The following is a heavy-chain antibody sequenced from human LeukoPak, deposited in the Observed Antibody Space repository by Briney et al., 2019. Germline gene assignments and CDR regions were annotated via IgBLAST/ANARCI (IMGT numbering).Heavy chain of an antibody. CDR1: GFIFRSYG. CDR2: ISYDGNNK. CDR3: AKDPEMATAAGDY. J-gene: IGHJ4*02. D-gene: IGHD5-24*01. V-gene: IGHV3-30*18. Sequence: PGGSLRLSCAVSGFIFRSYGMHWVRQAPGKGLEWVGVISYDGNNKYYADSVKGRFTISRDNSKNTLYLQMNSLRAEDTAVYYCAKDPEMATAAGDYWGQGTLVTVSS.